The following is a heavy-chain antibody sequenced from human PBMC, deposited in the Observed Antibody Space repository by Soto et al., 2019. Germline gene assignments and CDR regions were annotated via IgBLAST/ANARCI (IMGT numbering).Heavy chain of an antibody. D-gene: IGHD3-3*01. V-gene: IGHV4-34*01. Sequence: SETLSLTCAVYGGSFSGYYWSWIRQPPGKGLEWIGEINHSGSTNYNPSLKSRVTISVDTSKNQFSLKLSSVTAADTAVYYCARADYDFWSGYQRFDPWGQGTLVTVSS. CDR2: INHSGST. CDR1: GGSFSGYY. J-gene: IGHJ5*02. CDR3: ARADYDFWSGYQRFDP.